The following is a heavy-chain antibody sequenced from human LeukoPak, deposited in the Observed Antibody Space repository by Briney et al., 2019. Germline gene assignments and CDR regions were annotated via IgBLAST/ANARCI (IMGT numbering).Heavy chain of an antibody. CDR1: GGTFSSYA. J-gene: IGHJ6*02. Sequence: SVKVSCKASGGTFSSYAISWVRQAPGQGLELMGRIIPILGIANYAQKFQRRVTITADKSTSTAYMELSSLRSEDTAVYYCARPGITMVRGVTSYYYGMDVWGQGTTVTVSS. D-gene: IGHD3-10*01. CDR3: ARPGITMVRGVTSYYYGMDV. CDR2: IIPILGIA. V-gene: IGHV1-69*04.